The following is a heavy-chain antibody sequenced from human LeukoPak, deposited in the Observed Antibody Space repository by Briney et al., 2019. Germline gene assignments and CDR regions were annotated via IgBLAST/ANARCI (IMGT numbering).Heavy chain of an antibody. D-gene: IGHD1-7*01. CDR1: VVSIGSSRYY. CDR2: ISYSGST. CDR3: ARIPGTTSFDHYYGLDV. J-gene: IGHJ6*02. V-gene: IGHV4-39*01. Sequence: SETLSLTCTVSVVSIGSSRYYWGWIRQPPGKGLQWIGSISYSGSTYSNPSLKSRVTISVDTSKNQFSLKLSSVTAADSAVYYCARIPGTTSFDHYYGLDVWGQGTTVIVSS.